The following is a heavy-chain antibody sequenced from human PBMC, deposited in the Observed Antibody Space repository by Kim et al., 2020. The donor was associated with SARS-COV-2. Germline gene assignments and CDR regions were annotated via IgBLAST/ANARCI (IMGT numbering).Heavy chain of an antibody. V-gene: IGHV3-74*01. D-gene: IGHD2-15*01. CDR3: VRSRYSATWFDP. Sequence: YADSVKCRFTIARDNAKNTLYLQMDRLRADDTAVYYCVRSRYSATWFDPWGQGTLVTVSS. J-gene: IGHJ5*02.